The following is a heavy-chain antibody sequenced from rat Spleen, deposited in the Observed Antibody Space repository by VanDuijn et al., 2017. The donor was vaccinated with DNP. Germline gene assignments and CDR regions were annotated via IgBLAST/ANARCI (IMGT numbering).Heavy chain of an antibody. V-gene: IGHV5-7*01. J-gene: IGHJ1*01. Sequence: EVQLVESGGDLVQPGRSLKLSCVASGFTFSDYHMAWVRQAPKKGLEWVATITYDGTSTYYGDSVRGRFTISRDKAKSTLYLQLDSLRSEDTATYYCGTPTAPGLYWSFDFWGPGTMVTVSS. CDR1: GFTFSDYH. D-gene: IGHD1-11*01. CDR2: ITYDGTST. CDR3: GTPTAPGLYWSFDF.